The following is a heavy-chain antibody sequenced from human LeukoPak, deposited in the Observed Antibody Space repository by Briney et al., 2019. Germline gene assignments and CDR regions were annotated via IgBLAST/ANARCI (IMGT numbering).Heavy chain of an antibody. J-gene: IGHJ4*02. D-gene: IGHD2-15*01. CDR2: IVPILGIA. CDR1: GGTFSSYT. Sequence: SVKVSCKASGGTFSSYTISWVRQAPGQGLEWMGRIVPILGIANYAQKFQGRVTITADKSTSTAYMELSSLRSEDTAVYYCARDLLCSGGSCPVDYWGQGTVVTVSS. V-gene: IGHV1-69*04. CDR3: ARDLLCSGGSCPVDY.